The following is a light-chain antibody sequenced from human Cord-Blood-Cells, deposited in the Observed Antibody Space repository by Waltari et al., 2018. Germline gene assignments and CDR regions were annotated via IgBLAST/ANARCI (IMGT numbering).Light chain of an antibody. J-gene: IGKJ2*01. V-gene: IGKV3-20*01. CDR1: QSVSSSY. Sequence: EIVLTQSPGTLSLSPGESATISCRASQSVSSSYLAWYQQKPGQAPRLLIYGASSRATGIPDRFSGSGAGTDFTLTISRLEPEDFAVYYCQQYGSSPTFGQGTKLEIK. CDR2: GAS. CDR3: QQYGSSPT.